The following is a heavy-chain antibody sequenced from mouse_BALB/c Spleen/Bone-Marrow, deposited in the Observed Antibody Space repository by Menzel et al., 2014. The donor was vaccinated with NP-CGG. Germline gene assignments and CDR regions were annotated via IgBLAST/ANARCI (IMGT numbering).Heavy chain of an antibody. CDR2: IRNKANGYTT. Sequence: EVQLQQSGGGLVQPGGSLRLSCATSGFTFTDYYMSWVRQPPGKALEWLGFIRNKANGYTTEYSASVKGRFTISRDNSQSILYLQMNTLRAEDGATYYCARDMGLLRFDYWGQGTTLTVSS. CDR1: GFTFTDYY. CDR3: ARDMGLLRFDY. J-gene: IGHJ2*01. D-gene: IGHD1-1*01. V-gene: IGHV7-3*02.